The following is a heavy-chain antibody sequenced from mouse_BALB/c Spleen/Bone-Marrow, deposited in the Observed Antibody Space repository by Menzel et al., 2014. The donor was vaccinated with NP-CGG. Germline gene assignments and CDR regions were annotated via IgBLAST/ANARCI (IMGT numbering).Heavy chain of an antibody. CDR3: ARGGISVDY. J-gene: IGHJ2*01. CDR2: IYPGDGDT. Sequence: VQLQQSGAELVRPGSSVKISCKASGYAFSVYWMNWVKRRPGQGLEWIGQIYPGDGDTNYNGKFKGRATPTADKSSNTAYMQLSSLTSEDSAVYFCARGGISVDYWGQGTTLTVSS. CDR1: GYAFSVYW. V-gene: IGHV1-80*01.